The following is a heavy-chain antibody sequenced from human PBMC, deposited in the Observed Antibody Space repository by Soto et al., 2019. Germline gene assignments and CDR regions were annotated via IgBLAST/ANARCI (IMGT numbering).Heavy chain of an antibody. CDR1: GFTFSSYA. Sequence: GGSLRLSCAASGFTFSSYAMSWVRQAPGKGLEWVSAISGSGGSTYYADSVKGRFTISRDNSKNTLYLQMNSLRAEDTAVYYCARDHTNYDFWSGYRYYYGMDVWGQGTTVTVSS. V-gene: IGHV3-23*01. D-gene: IGHD3-3*01. CDR2: ISGSGGST. J-gene: IGHJ6*02. CDR3: ARDHTNYDFWSGYRYYYGMDV.